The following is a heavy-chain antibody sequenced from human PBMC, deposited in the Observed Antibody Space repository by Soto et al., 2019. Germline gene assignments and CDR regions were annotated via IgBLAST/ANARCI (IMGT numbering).Heavy chain of an antibody. Sequence: GGSLRLSSAASGFTFSSYSMNWVRQAPGKGLEWVSSISSSSSYIYYADSVKGRFTISRDNAKNSLYLQMNSLRAEDTAVYYCARGPLWWLRFLPEYYFDYWGQGTLVTVSS. CDR3: ARGPLWWLRFLPEYYFDY. V-gene: IGHV3-21*01. CDR1: GFTFSSYS. J-gene: IGHJ4*02. CDR2: ISSSSSYI. D-gene: IGHD5-12*01.